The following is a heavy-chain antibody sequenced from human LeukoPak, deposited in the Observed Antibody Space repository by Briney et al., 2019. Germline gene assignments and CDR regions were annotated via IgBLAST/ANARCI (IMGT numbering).Heavy chain of an antibody. J-gene: IGHJ3*02. CDR1: GGSISSSSYY. CDR3: ARDSSSYSPDAFGI. V-gene: IGHV4-39*01. Sequence: SETLSLTCTVSGGSISSSSYYWGWIRQPPGKGLEWIGSIYYSGSTYYNPSLKSRVTISVDTSKNQFSLKLSSVTAADTAVYYCARDSSSYSPDAFGIWGQGTMVTVSS. D-gene: IGHD6-13*01. CDR2: IYYSGST.